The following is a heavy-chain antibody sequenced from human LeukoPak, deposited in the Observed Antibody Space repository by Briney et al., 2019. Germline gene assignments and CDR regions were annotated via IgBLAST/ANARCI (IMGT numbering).Heavy chain of an antibody. V-gene: IGHV1-69*02. D-gene: IGHD6-19*01. CDR2: IIPILGIA. CDR1: GGTFSSYT. CDR3: ATTLGGSYSSGWYSY. Sequence: ASVKVSCKASGGTFSSYTISWVRQAPGQGLEWMGRIIPILGIANYAQKFQGRVTITADKSTSTAYMELSSLRSEDTAVYYCATTLGGSYSSGWYSYWRQGTLVTVYS. J-gene: IGHJ4*02.